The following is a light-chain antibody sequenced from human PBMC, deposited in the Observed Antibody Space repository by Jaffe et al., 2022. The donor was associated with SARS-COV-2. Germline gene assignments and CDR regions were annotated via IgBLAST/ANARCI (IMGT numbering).Light chain of an antibody. J-gene: IGLJ2*01. CDR1: SSDVGSHNL. CDR2: EAS. Sequence: QSALTQPASVSGSPGQSITISCTGVSSDVGSHNLVSWYQHHPHKAPKLIIYEASKRPSGISDRFSASKSGSTASLKISGLQAEDEADYYCCSCAGSSARDVVFGGGTKLTVL. CDR3: CSCAGSSARDVV. V-gene: IGLV2-23*01.